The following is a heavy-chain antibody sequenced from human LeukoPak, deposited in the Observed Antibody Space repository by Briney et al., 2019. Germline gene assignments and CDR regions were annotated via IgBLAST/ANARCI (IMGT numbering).Heavy chain of an antibody. J-gene: IGHJ4*02. CDR3: DPHDSSSHF. CDR2: ISSDGSNK. CDR1: GFTFSSYG. V-gene: IGHV3-30*03. Sequence: QPGRSLRRSCAASGFTFSSYGMHWVRQAPGKGLEWVAFISSDGSNKYYADSVKGRFTISRDNSKNTLYLQMNSLRAEDTAVYYCDPHDSSSHFWGQGTLVTVSS. D-gene: IGHD6-6*01.